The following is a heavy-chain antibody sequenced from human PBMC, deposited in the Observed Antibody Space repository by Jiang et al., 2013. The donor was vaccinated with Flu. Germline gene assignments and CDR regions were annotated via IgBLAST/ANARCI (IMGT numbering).Heavy chain of an antibody. J-gene: IGHJ4*02. CDR3: ARTPPRFTIFGVVPRAGFDY. D-gene: IGHD3-3*01. CDR1: GYTFTSYD. Sequence: GAEVKKPGASVKVSCKASGYTFTSYDINWVRQATGQGLEWMGWMNPNSGNTGYAQKFQGRVTMTRNTSISTAYMELSSLRSEDTAVYYCARTPPRFTIFGVVPRAGFDYWGQGTLVTVSS. V-gene: IGHV1-8*01. CDR2: MNPNSGNT.